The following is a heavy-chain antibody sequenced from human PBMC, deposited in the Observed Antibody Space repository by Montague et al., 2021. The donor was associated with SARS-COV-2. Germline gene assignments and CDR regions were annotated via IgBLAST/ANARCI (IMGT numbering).Heavy chain of an antibody. CDR3: ARAGEDYYYDSSGFLY. CDR2: ISNSGDTK. D-gene: IGHD3-22*01. CDR1: GFLFSSYE. J-gene: IGHJ4*02. Sequence: SLRLSCPASGFLFSSYEMNWVRQAPGKGLEWVSYISNSGDTKYYADSVKGRFTISRDNAKNSLYLQMSSLRAEDTAVYYCARAGEDYYYDSSGFLYWGQGILVTVSS. V-gene: IGHV3-48*03.